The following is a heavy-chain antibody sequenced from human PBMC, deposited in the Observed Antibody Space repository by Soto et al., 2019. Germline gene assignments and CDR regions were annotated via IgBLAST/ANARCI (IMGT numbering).Heavy chain of an antibody. CDR1: GFTFSSYG. V-gene: IGHV3-33*01. CDR3: ARDVIDCSGGSCYPTGGMDV. J-gene: IGHJ6*02. D-gene: IGHD2-15*01. CDR2: IWYDGSNK. Sequence: PGGSLRLSCAASGFTFSSYGMHWVRQAPGKGLEWVAVIWYDGSNKYYADSVKGRFTISRDNSKNTLYLQMNSLRAEDTAVYYCARDVIDCSGGSCYPTGGMDVWGQGTTVTVSS.